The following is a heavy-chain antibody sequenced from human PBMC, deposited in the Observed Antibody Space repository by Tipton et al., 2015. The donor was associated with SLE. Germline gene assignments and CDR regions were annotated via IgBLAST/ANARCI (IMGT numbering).Heavy chain of an antibody. CDR1: GGTFSSHA. J-gene: IGHJ3*02. CDR2: ISGYNGNP. V-gene: IGHV1-18*01. Sequence: QVQLVQSGAEVKKPGSSVKVSCKASGGTFSSHAIHWVRQAPGQGLEWMGWISGYNGNPNYAQKFQDRVTMTTDTSTTTAYMEPRSLRSDDTAVYYCARDWYYYDSSGYHHDAFDIWGQGTMVTVSS. D-gene: IGHD3-22*01. CDR3: ARDWYYYDSSGYHHDAFDI.